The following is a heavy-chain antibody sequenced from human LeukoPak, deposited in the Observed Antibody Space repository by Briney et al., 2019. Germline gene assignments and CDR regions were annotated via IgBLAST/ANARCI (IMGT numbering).Heavy chain of an antibody. D-gene: IGHD6-13*01. Sequence: ASVKVSCKASGYTFTSYYMHWVRQAPGQGLEWMGIINPSGGSTSYAQKFQGRVTMTRDTSISTAYMELSRLRSDDTAVYYCARVLAAGSRYYYYGMDVWGQGTTVTVSS. J-gene: IGHJ6*02. V-gene: IGHV1-46*01. CDR1: GYTFTSYY. CDR3: ARVLAAGSRYYYYGMDV. CDR2: INPSGGST.